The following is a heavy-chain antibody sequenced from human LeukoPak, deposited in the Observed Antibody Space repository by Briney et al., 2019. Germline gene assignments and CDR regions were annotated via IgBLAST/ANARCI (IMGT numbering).Heavy chain of an antibody. Sequence: SETLSLTCLVSGGSISGSHWSWIRQPPGKGLEWIGYIHYTGSTDYNPSLRSRVTLTIDMSKNQFSLRLSSVTAADTAVYYCARTGGDCSSGLCYYAMDVWGQGTTVTVS. CDR1: GGSISGSH. CDR2: IHYTGST. D-gene: IGHD2-21*02. J-gene: IGHJ6*02. CDR3: ARTGGDCSSGLCYYAMDV. V-gene: IGHV4-59*01.